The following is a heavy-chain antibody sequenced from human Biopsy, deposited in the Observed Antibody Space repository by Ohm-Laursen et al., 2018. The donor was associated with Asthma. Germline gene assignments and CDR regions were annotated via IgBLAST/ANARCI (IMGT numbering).Heavy chain of an antibody. V-gene: IGHV3-30*03. Sequence: FLRLSCSASGFSLGDYWMSWVRQVPGKGLEWVAVISYDGSNKYYADSVKGRFTISRDNAQKSLFLQMGSLRAEDTAIYYCARVFESSEWGPFYHFGLDVWGQGTTVAVSS. D-gene: IGHD6-25*01. CDR3: ARVFESSEWGPFYHFGLDV. J-gene: IGHJ6*02. CDR1: GFSLGDYW. CDR2: ISYDGSNK.